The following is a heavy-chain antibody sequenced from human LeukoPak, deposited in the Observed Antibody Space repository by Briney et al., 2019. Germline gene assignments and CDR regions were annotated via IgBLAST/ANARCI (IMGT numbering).Heavy chain of an antibody. Sequence: GGSLRLSCAASGFTFSIYSMNWVRQAPGKGLEWVSSISSSSTYIYYADSVKGRFTISRDNAKNSLYLQMNSLRAEDTAVYYCARAHVVVTDEDAFDIWGQGTMVTVSS. CDR3: ARAHVVVTDEDAFDI. CDR2: ISSSSTYI. D-gene: IGHD2-21*02. J-gene: IGHJ3*02. V-gene: IGHV3-21*01. CDR1: GFTFSIYS.